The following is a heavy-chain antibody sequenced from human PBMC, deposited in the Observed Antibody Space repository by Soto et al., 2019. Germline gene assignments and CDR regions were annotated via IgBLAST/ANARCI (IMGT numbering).Heavy chain of an antibody. CDR2: ISTYDDKT. D-gene: IGHD2-15*01. CDR1: GYSFRTHG. Sequence: QVKLVQSGAEVKTPGASVKVSCRSSGYSFRTHGISWVRQAPGQGLEMMGWISTYDDKTNFPQKFQGRITMTTDTSTSTADMELRSLGSGDTAVYFCARDLGYCNSSGCFRNWFDPWGQGTLVTVSS. CDR3: ARDLGYCNSSGCFRNWFDP. J-gene: IGHJ5*02. V-gene: IGHV1-18*01.